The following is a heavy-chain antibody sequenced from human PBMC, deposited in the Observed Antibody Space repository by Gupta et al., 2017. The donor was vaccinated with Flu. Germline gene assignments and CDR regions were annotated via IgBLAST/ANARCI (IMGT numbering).Heavy chain of an antibody. CDR3: AKDRGYSYGAIDY. D-gene: IGHD5-18*01. CDR1: SSYG. V-gene: IGHV3-30*18. CDR2: ISHDENYK. J-gene: IGHJ4*02. Sequence: SSYGMHWVRQAPGKGLEWVAVISHDENYKYYADSVKGRFTISRDNSKNTLYLQMNSLRPGDAAVYYCAKDRGYSYGAIDYWGQGTLVTVSS.